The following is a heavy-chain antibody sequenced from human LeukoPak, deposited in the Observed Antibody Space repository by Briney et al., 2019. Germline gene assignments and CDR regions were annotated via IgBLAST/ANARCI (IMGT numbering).Heavy chain of an antibody. CDR1: GYXFSNAW. Sequence: GGSLRLSCAASGYXFSNAWISWIRQAPGKGLVWVSRIKTDGSSTSYADSVKGRFTISRDNAKNTLYMQMNSLRAEDTAVYYCARERSSGWSDYWGQGTLVTVSS. CDR2: IKTDGSST. CDR3: ARERSSGWSDY. D-gene: IGHD6-19*01. J-gene: IGHJ4*02. V-gene: IGHV3-74*01.